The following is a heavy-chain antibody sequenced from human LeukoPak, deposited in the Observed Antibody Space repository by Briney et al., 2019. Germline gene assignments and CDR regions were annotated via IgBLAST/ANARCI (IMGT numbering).Heavy chain of an antibody. CDR3: ARDRQAYYYGMDV. CDR1: GGSIGGYY. V-gene: IGHV4-59*01. J-gene: IGHJ6*02. CDR2: IYISGST. Sequence: SETLSLTCTVSGGSIGGYYWTWIRQPPGKGLEWIGYIYISGSTNYNPSLKSRVTISVDTSKNQFSLKLSSVTAADTAVYYCARDRQAYYYGMDVWGQGTTVTVSS.